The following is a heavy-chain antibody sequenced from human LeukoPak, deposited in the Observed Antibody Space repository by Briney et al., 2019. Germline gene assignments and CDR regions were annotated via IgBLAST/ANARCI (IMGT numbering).Heavy chain of an antibody. CDR2: INHSGST. V-gene: IGHV4-34*01. J-gene: IGHJ4*02. CDR1: GGSFSAYH. CDR3: ARAPTLGGYSGHDFYYFGYYFDY. Sequence: SETLPLTCAVYGGSFSAYHWSWIRQPPGKGLEWVGEINHSGSTNYNPSLKSRVTISVDKSKNQFSLKLTSVTAADTAVYYCARAPTLGGYSGHDFYYFGYYFDYWDQGTLVTVSS. D-gene: IGHD5-12*01.